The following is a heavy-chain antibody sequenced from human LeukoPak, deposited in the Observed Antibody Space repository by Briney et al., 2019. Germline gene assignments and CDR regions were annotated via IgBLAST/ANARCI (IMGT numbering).Heavy chain of an antibody. Sequence: SETLSLTCAVYGGSFSGYYWSWIRQPPGKGLEWIGEINHSGSTNYNPSLKSRVTISVDTSKNQYAMKLSSVTTAATAVYYWARVSYWYFDLWGRGTLVTVSS. CDR1: GGSFSGYY. CDR3: ARVSYWYFDL. CDR2: INHSGST. V-gene: IGHV4-34*01. J-gene: IGHJ2*01.